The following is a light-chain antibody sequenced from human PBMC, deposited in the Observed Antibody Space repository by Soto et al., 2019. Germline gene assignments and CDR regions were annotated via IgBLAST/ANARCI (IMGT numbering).Light chain of an antibody. J-gene: IGKJ1*01. CDR3: QQYGNSPQT. CDR2: GIS. CDR1: QSVSSNY. V-gene: IGKV3-20*01. Sequence: EIVLTQSPGTLSLSPVERATLSCRASQSVSSNYLAWYQQHPGQPPRLLIYGISTRATGIPARFSGSGSGTEFSLTISSLQSEDFAVYYCQQYGNSPQTFGQGTKVDIK.